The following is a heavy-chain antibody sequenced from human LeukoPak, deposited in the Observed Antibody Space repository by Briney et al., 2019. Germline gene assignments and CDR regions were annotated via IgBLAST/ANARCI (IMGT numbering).Heavy chain of an antibody. Sequence: ASVKVSCKVSGYTLTRLSMHWVRQAPGKGLEWMGGIDPEDGETIYAQKLQGRVTMTTDTSTSTAYMELRSLRSDDTAVYYCARQRGDGYGVFFDYWGQGTLVTVSS. V-gene: IGHV1-24*01. CDR2: IDPEDGET. D-gene: IGHD5-12*01. CDR3: ARQRGDGYGVFFDY. CDR1: GYTLTRLS. J-gene: IGHJ4*02.